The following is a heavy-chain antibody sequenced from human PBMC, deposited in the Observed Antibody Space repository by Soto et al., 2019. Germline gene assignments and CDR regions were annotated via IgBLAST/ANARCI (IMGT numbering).Heavy chain of an antibody. CDR1: GGSMNSHDYY. J-gene: IGHJ3*01. CDR3: ARGEVRGPFDL. D-gene: IGHD3-10*01. CDR2: IHNSGST. Sequence: QQQLQESGPGLVKPSQTLSLTCTVSGGSMNSHDYYWSWIRQPPGKGLEWIGYIHNSGSTYYNPSLKSRLTISSDMSKHQFSLRLNSVTAADTALYFCARGEVRGPFDLWCQGTKVTVSS. V-gene: IGHV4-30-4*01.